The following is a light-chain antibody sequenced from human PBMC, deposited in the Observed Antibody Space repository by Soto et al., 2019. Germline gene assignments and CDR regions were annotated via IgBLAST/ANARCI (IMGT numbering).Light chain of an antibody. CDR3: SSYISSSTLYV. J-gene: IGLJ1*01. CDR1: SSDVGGYNY. V-gene: IGLV2-14*01. Sequence: QSALNQPASVSGSPGQSITISCTGTSSDVGGYNYISWYQQHPGKAPKLMIYDVSNRPSGVSNRFSGSKSGNTASLTISGLQAEDEADYYCSSYISSSTLYVFGTGIKLTVL. CDR2: DVS.